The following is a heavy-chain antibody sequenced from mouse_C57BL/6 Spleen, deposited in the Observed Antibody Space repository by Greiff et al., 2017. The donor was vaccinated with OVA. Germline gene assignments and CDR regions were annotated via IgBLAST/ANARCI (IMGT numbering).Heavy chain of an antibody. D-gene: IGHD2-5*01. CDR2: INPSNGGT. J-gene: IGHJ4*01. Sequence: VQLQQPGTELVKPGASVKLSCKASGYTFTSYWMHWVKQRPGHGLEWIGNINPSNGGTNYNEKFKSKATLTVDKSSSTAYMQLSSLTSEDSAVDYGARSRATYYSNYDYARDYWGQGTSVTVSS. CDR3: ARSRATYYSNYDYARDY. CDR1: GYTFTSYW. V-gene: IGHV1-53*01.